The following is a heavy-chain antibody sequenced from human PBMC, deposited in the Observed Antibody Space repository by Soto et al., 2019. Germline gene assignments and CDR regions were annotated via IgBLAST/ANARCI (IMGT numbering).Heavy chain of an antibody. CDR1: GFPFSRHS. D-gene: IGHD5-18*01. CDR2: ISSSSSYI. J-gene: IGHJ4*02. CDR3: ARGYSYTQPVFDY. Sequence: GGSLRLSCAASGFPFSRHSVNWVRQAPGKGLEWVSSISSSSSYIYYADSVKGRFTISRDNFKNTLYLQMNSLRAEDTAVYYCARGYSYTQPVFDYWGLGTLVTVS. V-gene: IGHV3-21*04.